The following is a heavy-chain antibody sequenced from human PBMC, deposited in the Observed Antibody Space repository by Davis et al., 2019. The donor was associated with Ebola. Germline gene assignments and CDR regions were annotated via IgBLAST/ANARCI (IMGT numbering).Heavy chain of an antibody. CDR1: GYSFTSDG. CDR2: ISTYNGNT. Sequence: ASVKVSCKASGYSFTSDGISWVRQAPGQGLEWMGWISTYNGNTNYAQKFQGRVTMTTDTYTSTAYMELSSLRSDDTAVYFCAKDVRGTTGPSEYWGQGTLVTVSS. CDR3: AKDVRGTTGPSEY. D-gene: IGHD1-1*01. V-gene: IGHV1-18*01. J-gene: IGHJ4*02.